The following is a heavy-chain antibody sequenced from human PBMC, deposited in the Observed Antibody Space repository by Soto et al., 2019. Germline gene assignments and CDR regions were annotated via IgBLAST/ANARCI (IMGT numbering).Heavy chain of an antibody. Sequence: SSETLSLTCAVYGGSFSGHSWTWIRQSPGKGLEWIGDINHSGRVNYSPSLKSRVTISLDTSKNQFSLTLSAVTAADTAMYCCSTRAYDTNGYYRFGPWGQGTLVTVSS. CDR2: INHSGRV. V-gene: IGHV4-34*01. CDR3: STRAYDTNGYYRFGP. D-gene: IGHD3-22*01. CDR1: GGSFSGHS. J-gene: IGHJ5*01.